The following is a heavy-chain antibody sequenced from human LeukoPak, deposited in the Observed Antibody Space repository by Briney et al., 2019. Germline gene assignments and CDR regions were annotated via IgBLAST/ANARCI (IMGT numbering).Heavy chain of an antibody. CDR1: GVSISNPNW. D-gene: IGHD2-8*01. CDR2: ISLTGLT. CDR3: SRENGAFSPFGY. Sequence: SETLSLTCGVSGVSISNPNWWSWVRQPPGQGLEWIGEISLTGLTHYNPSLESRVTVSLDKSKNQLSLNLTSVTAADTAVYYCSRENGAFSPFGYWGQGTLVTVLS. V-gene: IGHV4-4*02. J-gene: IGHJ4*02.